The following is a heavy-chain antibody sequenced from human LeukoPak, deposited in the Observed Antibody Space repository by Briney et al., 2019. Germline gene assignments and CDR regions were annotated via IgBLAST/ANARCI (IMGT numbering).Heavy chain of an antibody. J-gene: IGHJ4*02. Sequence: GRSLRLSCAASGFTFDDYAMHWVRQAPGKGLEWVSGISWNSGSIGYADSVKGRFTISRDNAKNSLYLQMNSLRAEDTALYYCAKGGYSSSWSPVDYWGQGTLVPVSS. D-gene: IGHD6-13*01. CDR2: ISWNSGSI. V-gene: IGHV3-9*01. CDR1: GFTFDDYA. CDR3: AKGGYSSSWSPVDY.